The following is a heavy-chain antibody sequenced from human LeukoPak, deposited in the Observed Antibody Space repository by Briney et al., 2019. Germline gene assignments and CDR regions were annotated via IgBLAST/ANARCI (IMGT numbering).Heavy chain of an antibody. D-gene: IGHD3-10*01. V-gene: IGHV1-2*02. CDR1: GYTFTGYY. CDR2: INPNSGGT. CDR3: ARGFMVRGVIFNIGFEP. J-gene: IGHJ5*02. Sequence: ASVKVSCKASGYTFTGYYMHWVRQAPGQGLEWMGWINPNSGGTNYAQKFQGRVTMTRDTSISTAYMELSRLRSDDTAVYYCARGFMVRGVIFNIGFEPWGQGTLVTVSS.